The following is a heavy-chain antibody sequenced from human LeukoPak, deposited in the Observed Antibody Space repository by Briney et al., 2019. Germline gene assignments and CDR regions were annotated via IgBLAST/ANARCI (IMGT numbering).Heavy chain of an antibody. J-gene: IGHJ4*02. CDR3: ARSSPFTNSAFYN. D-gene: IGHD2-8*01. V-gene: IGHV3-23*01. CDR2: ISVSDGST. Sequence: SGGSLRLSCTASGFTFRSYAMNWVRQAPGTGLEWVSSISVSDGSTYYADSVKGRFTISRDNSKNTLYLQMDSLRAEDTALYYCARSSPFTNSAFYNWGQGTLVTVSS. CDR1: GFTFRSYA.